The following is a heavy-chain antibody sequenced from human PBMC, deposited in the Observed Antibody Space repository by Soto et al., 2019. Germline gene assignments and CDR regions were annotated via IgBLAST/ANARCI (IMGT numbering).Heavy chain of an antibody. V-gene: IGHV3-7*03. Sequence: EVQLVESGGGLVQPGGSLRLSCAASGFTFSTYWMSWVRQAPGKGLEWVANIKQDGSEKYYVDSVKGRFTISRDNAKNSLYLQMNSLRAEYTAVYYCARGRDFWSGYLFDYWGQGTLVTVSS. CDR2: IKQDGSEK. CDR3: ARGRDFWSGYLFDY. J-gene: IGHJ4*02. CDR1: GFTFSTYW. D-gene: IGHD3-3*01.